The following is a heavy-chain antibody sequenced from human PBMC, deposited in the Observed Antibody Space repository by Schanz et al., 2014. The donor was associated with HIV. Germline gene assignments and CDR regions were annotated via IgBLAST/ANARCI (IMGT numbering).Heavy chain of an antibody. CDR2: ISASGTYN. Sequence: VQLVESGGGVVQPGRSLRLSCAASGFTFSSYRMNWVRHAPGKGLEWVSSISASGTYNFYGDSVKGRFTISRDNTNNSLYLQMSSLRADDTAVYFCARGTVYHYWGQGTLVTVSS. J-gene: IGHJ4*02. D-gene: IGHD2-8*01. CDR3: ARGTVYHY. V-gene: IGHV3-21*01. CDR1: GFTFSSYR.